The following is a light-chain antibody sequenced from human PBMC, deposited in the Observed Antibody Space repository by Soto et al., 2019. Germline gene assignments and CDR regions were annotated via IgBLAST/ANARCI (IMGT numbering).Light chain of an antibody. J-gene: IGKJ4*01. CDR1: QGIGVY. V-gene: IGKV1-27*01. Sequence: DIQMTQSPSSLSASLGDRVTITCRASQGIGVYLAWFQQKPGKVPRLLIYAASALQSGVPSRFSGGGSGTYFTLTINGLQPEDVATYYCQKYNSAPLTFGGGTKVEIK. CDR2: AAS. CDR3: QKYNSAPLT.